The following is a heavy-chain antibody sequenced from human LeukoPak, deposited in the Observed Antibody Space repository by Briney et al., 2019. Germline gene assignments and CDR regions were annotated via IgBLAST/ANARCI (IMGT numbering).Heavy chain of an antibody. CDR3: AKDPGGNSEYFDY. J-gene: IGHJ4*02. V-gene: IGHV3-30*18. Sequence: PGGSLRLSCAASGFTFSSYGMHWVRQAPGKGLEWVAVIPYDGSNKYYADSVKGRFTISRDNSKNTLYLQMNSLRAEDTAVYYCAKDPGGNSEYFDYWGQGTLVTVSS. CDR1: GFTFSSYG. CDR2: IPYDGSNK. D-gene: IGHD4-23*01.